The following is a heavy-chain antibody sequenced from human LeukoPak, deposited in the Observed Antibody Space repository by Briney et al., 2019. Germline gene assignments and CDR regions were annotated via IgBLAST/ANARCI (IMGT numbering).Heavy chain of an antibody. CDR1: GFTFSNTW. D-gene: IGHD4-17*01. CDR3: TAEDYGDYVSPR. J-gene: IGHJ4*02. CDR2: IKRKTDGGTP. Sequence: PGGSLRLSCAASGFTFSNTWMSWVRQAPGKGLEWVGRIKRKTDGGTPDYAAPVKGRFSISRDDSKNTLHLQMNGLKTEDTAVYYCTAEDYGDYVSPRWGQGTLVTVSS. V-gene: IGHV3-15*01.